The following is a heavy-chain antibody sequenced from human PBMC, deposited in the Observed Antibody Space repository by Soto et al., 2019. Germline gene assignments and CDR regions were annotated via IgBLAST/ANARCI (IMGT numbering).Heavy chain of an antibody. Sequence: WTWLRQPPGKGLEWIGNIYYSGSTNYSPSLKSRVTISIDTSKNQFSLQLTSVTAADTAMYYCTTRPSSVGWFDPWGQGTLVTVSS. CDR2: IYYSGST. D-gene: IGHD6-6*01. CDR3: TTRPSSVGWFDP. V-gene: IGHV4-59*01. J-gene: IGHJ5*02.